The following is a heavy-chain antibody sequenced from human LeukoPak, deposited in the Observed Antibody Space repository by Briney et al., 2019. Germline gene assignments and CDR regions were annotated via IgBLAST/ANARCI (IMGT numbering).Heavy chain of an antibody. CDR3: ARSYYDSSGTLFDY. V-gene: IGHV3-74*01. J-gene: IGHJ4*02. Sequence: GGSLRLSCAASGFTFSTYWMHWVRQAPGKGLVWVSRINSDGSSRSYADSVKGRFTISRDNAKNTLYLQMNSLRAEDTAVYYCARSYYDSSGTLFDYWGQGTLVTVSS. D-gene: IGHD3-22*01. CDR2: INSDGSSR. CDR1: GFTFSTYW.